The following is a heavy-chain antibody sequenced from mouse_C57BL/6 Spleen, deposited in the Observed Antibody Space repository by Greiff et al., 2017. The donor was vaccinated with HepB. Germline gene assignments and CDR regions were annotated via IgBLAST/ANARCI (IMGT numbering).Heavy chain of an antibody. V-gene: IGHV1-76*01. CDR2: IYPGSGNT. Sequence: VKLVESGAELVRPGASVKLSCKASGYTFTDYYINWVKQRPGQGLEWIARIYPGSGNTYYNEKFKGKATLTAEKSSSTAYMQLSSLTSEDSAVYFCARSRDYDYYYAMDYWGQGTSVTVSS. J-gene: IGHJ4*01. CDR1: GYTFTDYY. D-gene: IGHD2-4*01. CDR3: ARSRDYDYYYAMDY.